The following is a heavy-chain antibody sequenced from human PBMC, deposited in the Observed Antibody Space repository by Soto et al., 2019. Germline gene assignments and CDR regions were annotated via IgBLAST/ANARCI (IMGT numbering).Heavy chain of an antibody. CDR1: GYNFNSHS. CDR3: SRVRASGGFDY. V-gene: IGHV7-4-1*01. J-gene: IGHJ4*02. Sequence: QVQLVQSGSESMQPGASVKVSCKGSGYNFNSHSINWLRQAPGQGLEWMGWINPNTGNPTYGQGFTARFVFSVDTCVSTVYLQIFSLKADDSAVYYCSRVRASGGFDYWGQGTLVTVSS. D-gene: IGHD1-26*01. CDR2: INPNTGNP.